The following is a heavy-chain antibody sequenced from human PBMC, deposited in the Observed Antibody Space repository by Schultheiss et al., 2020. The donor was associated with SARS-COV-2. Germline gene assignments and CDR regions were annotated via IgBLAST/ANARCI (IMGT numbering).Heavy chain of an antibody. J-gene: IGHJ4*02. Sequence: ASVKVSCKASGYTFTSYAMNWVRQAPGQGLEWMGWINTNTGNPTYAQGFTGRFVFSLDTSVSTAYLQICSLKAEDTAVYYCAEAGRRVRGVIITENFYFAYWGQGTLVTVSS. CDR3: AEAGRRVRGVIITENFYFAY. CDR1: GYTFTSYA. D-gene: IGHD3-10*01. V-gene: IGHV7-4-1*01. CDR2: INTNTGNP.